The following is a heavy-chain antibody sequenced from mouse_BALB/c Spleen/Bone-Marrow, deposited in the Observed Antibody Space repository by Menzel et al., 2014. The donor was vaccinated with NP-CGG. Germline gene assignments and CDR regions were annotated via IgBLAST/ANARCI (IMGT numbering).Heavy chain of an antibody. Sequence: VQLQQSGPELVKPGASMKISCKASGYSFTGYTMNWVKQSHGKNLEWIGLINPYNGGTSYNQKSMGKATLTVDKSSSTAYMELLSLTSEDSAAYYCARWDYYGYAMDYWGQGTSVTVSS. CDR1: GYSFTGYT. V-gene: IGHV1-18*01. CDR2: INPYNGGT. D-gene: IGHD1-1*01. J-gene: IGHJ4*01. CDR3: ARWDYYGYAMDY.